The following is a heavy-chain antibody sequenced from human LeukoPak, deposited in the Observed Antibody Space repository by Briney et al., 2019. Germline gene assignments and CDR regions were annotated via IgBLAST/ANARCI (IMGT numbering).Heavy chain of an antibody. CDR3: AKSNGFGLTDI. CDR2: IFHSGST. J-gene: IGHJ3*02. Sequence: SETLSLTCAVYGGSFSGYYWGWVRQPPGKALEWIGNIFHSGSTYYSPSLKSRATISLDTSRNQFSLKLNSVTAAEPAVYYCAKSNGFGLTDIGGQGTMVTVSS. D-gene: IGHD2-8*01. CDR1: GGSFSGYY. V-gene: IGHV4-34*12.